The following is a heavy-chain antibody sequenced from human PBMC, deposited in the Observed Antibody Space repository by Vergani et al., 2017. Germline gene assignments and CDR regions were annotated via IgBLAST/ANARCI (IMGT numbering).Heavy chain of an antibody. Sequence: QVQLVQSGAEVKKPGSSVRVSCKTSGGAFSTYAINWVRQAPGQGLEWMGSIIPNYSPARSAQKFQGRVTITADESTRIVYMELKSLRSDDSAVYYCARDRMGVRFRQPQYYGMDVWVQGTTVTVSS. J-gene: IGHJ6*02. CDR1: GGAFSTYA. CDR3: ARDRMGVRFRQPQYYGMDV. D-gene: IGHD1-14*01. CDR2: IIPNYSPA. V-gene: IGHV1-69*12.